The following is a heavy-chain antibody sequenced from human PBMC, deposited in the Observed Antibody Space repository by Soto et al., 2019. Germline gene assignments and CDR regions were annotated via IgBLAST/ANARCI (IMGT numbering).Heavy chain of an antibody. D-gene: IGHD3-10*01. CDR3: ASGAGCGVVRGAATYGMGV. CDR2: INAGNGNT. V-gene: IGHV1-3*01. CDR1: GYTFTSYA. Sequence: ASVKVSCKASGYTFTSYAMHRVSKAPGQRLEWMGWINAGNGNTKYSQKFQGRVTITRDTSASTAYMELCSLRSEDTAVYYCASGAGCGVVRGAATYGMGVWDQGTTVTVSS. J-gene: IGHJ6*02.